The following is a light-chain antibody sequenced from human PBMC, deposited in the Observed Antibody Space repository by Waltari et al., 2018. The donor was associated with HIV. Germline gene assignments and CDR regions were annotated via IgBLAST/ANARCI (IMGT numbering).Light chain of an antibody. CDR2: SNN. CDR1: SSNIGGNA. CDR3: AVWDDSLSGPV. Sequence: QSVLTQPPSASGTPGQRVAISCSGSSSNIGGNAVNWYQQLPGTAPKLLIYSNNQRPSGVPDRFSGSKSGTSASLASTGLQSEDEADYYCAVWDDSLSGPVFGGGTKLTVL. V-gene: IGLV1-44*01. J-gene: IGLJ3*02.